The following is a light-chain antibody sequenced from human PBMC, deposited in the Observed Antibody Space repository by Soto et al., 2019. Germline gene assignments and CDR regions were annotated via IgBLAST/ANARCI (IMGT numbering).Light chain of an antibody. CDR2: RAS. J-gene: IGKJ2*01. CDR3: QQYNAHPYT. V-gene: IGKV1-5*03. CDR1: QSIHSW. Sequence: DFQMTQSPSTLSASVGDRATITCRASQSIHSWLAWYQQKPGTTPKLRIYRASTLQSGVPSRFAGSGSVTEFTLTINNLQPDDYASYFCQQYNAHPYTFGQGTKLEIK.